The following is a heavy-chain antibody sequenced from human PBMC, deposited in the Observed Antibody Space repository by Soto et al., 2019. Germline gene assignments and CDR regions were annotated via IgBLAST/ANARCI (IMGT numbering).Heavy chain of an antibody. CDR2: VSSKRYGGTI. J-gene: IGHJ3*02. V-gene: IGHV3-49*03. CDR3: SRLPPNGRQFEHAFGI. Sequence: GGSLRLSCTGSGFTFGDHTISWFRQAPGKGLEWVGFVSSKRYGGTIAYAASVKGRFTISRDDSRSIVYLQMNSLKTDDTGMFYCSRLPPNGRQFEHAFGIWGQGTMVTV. CDR1: GFTFGDHT. D-gene: IGHD2-8*01.